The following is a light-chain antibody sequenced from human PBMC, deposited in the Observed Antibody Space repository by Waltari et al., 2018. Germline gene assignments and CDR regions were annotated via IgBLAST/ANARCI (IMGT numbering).Light chain of an antibody. J-gene: IGLJ1*01. CDR1: SSNVGRLNY. CDR2: DVS. Sequence: QSALTQPRSVSGSPGQSVTISCAGSSSNVGRLNYVYCYQLHPGKAPQLIIYDVSERPSGVPDRFSGSKSGNTASLTISGLQAEDEADYYCSSYAGSHTEVFGTGTEITVL. CDR3: SSYAGSHTEV. V-gene: IGLV2-11*01.